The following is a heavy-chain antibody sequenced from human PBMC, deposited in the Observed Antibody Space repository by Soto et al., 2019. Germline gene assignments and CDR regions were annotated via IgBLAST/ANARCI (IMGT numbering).Heavy chain of an antibody. CDR3: ARESTLGGALVSPFDY. Sequence: GGSLRLSCAASGFTVSSNYMSWVRQAPGKGLEWVSVIYSGGSTYYADSVKGRFTISRDNSKNTLYLQMNSLRAEDTAVYYCARESTLGGALVSPFDYWGQGTLVTVSS. D-gene: IGHD3-16*01. V-gene: IGHV3-66*01. CDR2: IYSGGST. J-gene: IGHJ4*02. CDR1: GFTVSSNY.